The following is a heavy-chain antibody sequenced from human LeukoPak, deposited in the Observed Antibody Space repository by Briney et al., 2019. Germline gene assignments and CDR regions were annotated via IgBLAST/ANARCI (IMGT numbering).Heavy chain of an antibody. D-gene: IGHD5-24*01. J-gene: IGHJ4*02. V-gene: IGHV1-2*02. CDR2: INPNSGGT. CDR3: ARSRWLQPLDY. Sequence: ASVKVSCKASGYTFTGYYMHWVRQAPGQGLEWMGWINPNSGGTNYARKFQGRVTMTRDTSISTAYMELSRLRSDDTAVYYCARSRWLQPLDYWGQGTLVTVSS. CDR1: GYTFTGYY.